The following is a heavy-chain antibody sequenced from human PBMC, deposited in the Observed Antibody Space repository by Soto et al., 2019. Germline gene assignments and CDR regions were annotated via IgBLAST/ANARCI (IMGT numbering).Heavy chain of an antibody. CDR1: GYTFTSYG. D-gene: IGHD5-12*01. CDR3: ARIARYVDIGGHWLDP. Sequence: ASVKVSCKASGYTFTSYGISWVRQAPGQGLEWMGWISAYNGNTNYAQKLQGRVTMTTDTSTSTAYMELRSLRSDDTAVYYCARIARYVDIGGHWLDPWGQRSLVTGSS. J-gene: IGHJ5*02. CDR2: ISAYNGNT. V-gene: IGHV1-18*01.